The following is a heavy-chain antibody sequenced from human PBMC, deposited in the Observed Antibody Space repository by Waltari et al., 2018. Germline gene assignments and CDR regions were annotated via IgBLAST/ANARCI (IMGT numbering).Heavy chain of an antibody. D-gene: IGHD3-16*01. J-gene: IGHJ4*02. CDR3: ARVGAGLSGMFDS. CDR1: GDSFRGYY. V-gene: IGHV4-59*01. Sequence: QVQLQESGPRLVKPSETLSLTCTVSGDSFRGYYWSWIRQPPGEGLEWIGHIYYSGGTKYNPSLESRLTRSTDTSSSQFSLRLTSVTAADTAIYYCARVGAGLSGMFDSWGQGTLVTVSS. CDR2: IYYSGGT.